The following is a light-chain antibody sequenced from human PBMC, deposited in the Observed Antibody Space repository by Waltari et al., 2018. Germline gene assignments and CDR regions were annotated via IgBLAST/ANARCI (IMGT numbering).Light chain of an antibody. CDR3: QHYYSIPRT. J-gene: IGKJ3*01. V-gene: IGKV4-1*01. CDR1: QSISNW. Sequence: DIQMTQSPSSVSAFVGDRVTITCRASQSISNWLAWYQQKPGQPPKLLIYWASTRESGVPDRFSGSGSGTDFTLTISSLQAEDVAVYYCQHYYSIPRTFGPGTKVDIK. CDR2: WAS.